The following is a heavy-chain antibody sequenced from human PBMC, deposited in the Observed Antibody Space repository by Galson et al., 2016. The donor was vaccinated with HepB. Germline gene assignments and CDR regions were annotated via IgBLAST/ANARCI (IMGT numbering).Heavy chain of an antibody. D-gene: IGHD2-15*01. V-gene: IGHV4-61*02. CDR3: AREYCNGGSCYPGVY. CDR1: GGSISSGSHY. J-gene: IGHJ4*02. CDR2: IYTSGST. Sequence: TLSLTCTVSGGSISSGSHYWSWTRQPAGKGLEWIGRIYTSGSTNYNPSLKSRVTIPVDTSKNQFSLKLSSVTAADTAVYYCAREYCNGGSCYPGVYWGQGTLVTVSS.